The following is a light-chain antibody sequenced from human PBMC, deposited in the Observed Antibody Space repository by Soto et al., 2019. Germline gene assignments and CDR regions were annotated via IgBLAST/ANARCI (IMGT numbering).Light chain of an antibody. CDR1: QSISSW. CDR2: KTS. Sequence: DIQMTQSPSTLSASVGDRVTITCRASQSISSWLAWYQQKPGKAPKLLIYKTSSLESGVPSRFSDIGSGTDFTLTISSLQPDYFATYDGQQYNSYPWTFGQGTKVEVK. V-gene: IGKV1-5*03. J-gene: IGKJ1*01. CDR3: QQYNSYPWT.